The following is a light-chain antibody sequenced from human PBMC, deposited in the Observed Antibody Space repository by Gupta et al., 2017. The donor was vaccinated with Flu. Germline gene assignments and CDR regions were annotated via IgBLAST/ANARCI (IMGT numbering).Light chain of an antibody. V-gene: IGKV4-1*01. CDR2: WSS. CDR3: QQYYSPPFT. Sequence: DIVLTQSPVSLAVSLGARATINCKSSQSLLYSSDNKNYLAWYRQNPGQPPKLLLYWSSTRESGVPDRFRGSGSGTDFTLTISSLQAEDVAVYFCQQYYSPPFTFGPGTKLDIK. J-gene: IGKJ3*01. CDR1: QSLLYSSDNKNY.